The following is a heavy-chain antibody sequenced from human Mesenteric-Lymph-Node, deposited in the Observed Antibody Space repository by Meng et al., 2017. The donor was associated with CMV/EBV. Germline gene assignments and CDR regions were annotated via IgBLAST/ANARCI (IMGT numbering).Heavy chain of an antibody. J-gene: IGHJ4*02. CDR2: IYYSGST. Sequence: SETLSLTCTVSGGSISSSSYYWGWIRQPPGKGLEWIGSIYYSGSTYYNPSLKSRVTISVDTSKNQFSLKLSSVTAADTAVYYCARDIKGVRGSYYFDYWGQGTLVTVSS. CDR1: GGSISSSSYY. V-gene: IGHV4-39*07. D-gene: IGHD1-26*01. CDR3: ARDIKGVRGSYYFDY.